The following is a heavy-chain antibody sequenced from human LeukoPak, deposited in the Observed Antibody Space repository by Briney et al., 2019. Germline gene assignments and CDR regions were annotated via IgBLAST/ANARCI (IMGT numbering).Heavy chain of an antibody. Sequence: SVKVSCKASGGTFSSYAISWVRQAPGQGLEWMGGIIPIFGTANYAQKFQGRVTMTEDTSTDTAYMELSSLRSEDTAVYYCATGDLGYDSSGYYSWGQGTLVTVSS. CDR3: ATGDLGYDSSGYYS. CDR1: GGTFSSYA. D-gene: IGHD3-22*01. J-gene: IGHJ4*02. CDR2: IIPIFGTA. V-gene: IGHV1-69*06.